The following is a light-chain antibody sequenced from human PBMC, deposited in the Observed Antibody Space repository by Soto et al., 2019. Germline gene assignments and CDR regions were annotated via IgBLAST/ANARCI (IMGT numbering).Light chain of an antibody. J-gene: IGKJ4*01. CDR2: GSF. V-gene: IGKV3-15*01. Sequence: EIVMTQSPATLSVSPGERVTLSCRASQSVYSNLAWYQQKPGQAPRLLIHGSFTRATGIPARFSSSGSGTEFTLTISSLQSEDFAVYYCQQFNQWPLTFGGGTKVEIK. CDR3: QQFNQWPLT. CDR1: QSVYSN.